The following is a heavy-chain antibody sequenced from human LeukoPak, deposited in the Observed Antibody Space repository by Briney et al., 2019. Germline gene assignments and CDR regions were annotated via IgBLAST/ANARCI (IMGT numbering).Heavy chain of an antibody. CDR2: TYYRSKWYN. CDR1: GDSVSSNSAA. CDR3: ARDRPPPFLEWLPTRGSWFDP. J-gene: IGHJ5*02. V-gene: IGHV6-1*01. D-gene: IGHD3-3*02. Sequence: SQTLSLTCAISGDSVSSNSAAWNWIRQSPSRGLEWLGRTYYRSKWYNDYAVSVKSRITINPDTSKNQFSLQLNSVTPEDTAVYYCARDRPPPFLEWLPTRGSWFDPWGQGTLVTVSS.